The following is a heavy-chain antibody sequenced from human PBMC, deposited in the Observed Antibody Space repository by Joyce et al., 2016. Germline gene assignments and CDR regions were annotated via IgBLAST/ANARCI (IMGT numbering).Heavy chain of an antibody. Sequence: QVHLVQSGAEVTKSGSSVRVSCKASGGSFNKYTVSWVRQAPGQGLAWRGRLIPMLNMTNYAQEFQGRVTITADTSTTTAYMQLTGLRFDDTAVYFCAGTFNYPHHDGMDVWGQGTTVTVSS. CDR2: LIPMLNMT. CDR1: GGSFNKYT. CDR3: AGTFNYPHHDGMDV. D-gene: IGHD4-11*01. J-gene: IGHJ6*02. V-gene: IGHV1-69*02.